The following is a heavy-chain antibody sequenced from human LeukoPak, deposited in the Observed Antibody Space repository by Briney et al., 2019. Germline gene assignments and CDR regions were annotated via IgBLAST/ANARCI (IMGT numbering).Heavy chain of an antibody. J-gene: IGHJ6*02. CDR3: ARDWGIFGVVITYYYYGMDV. D-gene: IGHD3-3*01. CDR2: TSAYNGNT. Sequence: GASVKVSCKASGYTFTSYGISWVRQAPGQGLEWMGWTSAYNGNTNYAQKLQGRVTMTTDTSTSTAYMELRSLRSDDTAVYYCARDWGIFGVVITYYYYGMDVWGQGTTVTVSS. CDR1: GYTFTSYG. V-gene: IGHV1-18*01.